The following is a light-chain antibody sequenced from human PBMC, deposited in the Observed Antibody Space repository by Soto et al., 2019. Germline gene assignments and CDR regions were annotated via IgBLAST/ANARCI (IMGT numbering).Light chain of an antibody. V-gene: IGKV3-20*01. J-gene: IGKJ4*01. Sequence: EIVLAQSPGTLSLSPGQRATLSCRASQSVSRDYVAWYQHKPGQAPRLLIYAAPSRPSGITDRFGGSGSGTAFTLTISRLEPEDFALYYGQQYGSSPLTFGGGTRVEFK. CDR1: QSVSRDY. CDR3: QQYGSSPLT. CDR2: AAP.